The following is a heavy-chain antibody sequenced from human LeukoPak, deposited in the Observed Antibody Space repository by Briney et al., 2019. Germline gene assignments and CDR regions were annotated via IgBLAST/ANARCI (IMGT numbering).Heavy chain of an antibody. Sequence: ASVKVSCKASGYTFTSYAMNWVRQAPGQGLEWMGWINANTGNPTYAQGFTGRFILSLDTSVSTAYLQISNLKAEDTAVYYCARTIAVAGCMDVWGKGTTVTVSS. CDR3: ARTIAVAGCMDV. CDR2: INANTGNP. D-gene: IGHD6-19*01. CDR1: GYTFTSYA. J-gene: IGHJ6*03. V-gene: IGHV7-4-1*02.